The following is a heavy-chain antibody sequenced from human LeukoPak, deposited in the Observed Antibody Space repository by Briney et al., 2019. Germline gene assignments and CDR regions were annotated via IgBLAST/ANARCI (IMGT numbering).Heavy chain of an antibody. J-gene: IGHJ1*01. D-gene: IGHD3-9*01. Sequence: SETLSLTCTVSGGSISSSSYYWSWIRQPAGKGLEWIGRIYTSGSTNYNPSLKSRVTISVDTSKNQFSLKLSSVTAADTAVYYCARTNDILTGREYFQHWGQGTLVTVSS. V-gene: IGHV4-61*02. CDR1: GGSISSSSYY. CDR3: ARTNDILTGREYFQH. CDR2: IYTSGST.